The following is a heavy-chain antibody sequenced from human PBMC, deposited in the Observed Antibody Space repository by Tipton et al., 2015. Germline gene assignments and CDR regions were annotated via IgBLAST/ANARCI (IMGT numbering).Heavy chain of an antibody. J-gene: IGHJ6*02. Sequence: QSGPEVKKPGASVKVSCKASGYSFTSYGISWVRQAPGQGLEWMGWISAYNGNTNYAEKFQGRVTMTTDTSTTTAYMELRTLRSDDTAVYYCAKDCTGGGCRLPDYYGMDVWGQGTTVTVSS. V-gene: IGHV1-18*01. CDR1: GYSFTSYG. D-gene: IGHD2-8*02. CDR3: AKDCTGGGCRLPDYYGMDV. CDR2: ISAYNGNT.